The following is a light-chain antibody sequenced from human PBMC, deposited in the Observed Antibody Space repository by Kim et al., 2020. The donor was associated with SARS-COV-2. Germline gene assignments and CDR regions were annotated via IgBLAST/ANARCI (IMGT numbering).Light chain of an antibody. CDR1: SSDVGNYNL. CDR3: CSYAGSSTPYV. Sequence: QSALTQPASVSGSPGQSITISCTGTSSDVGNYNLVSCYQQHPGKAPKLMIYEVSKRPSGVSNLFSGSKSDNTAPLTISGLQAEDEADYYCCSYAGSSTPYVFGTGTKVTVL. J-gene: IGLJ1*01. CDR2: EVS. V-gene: IGLV2-23*02.